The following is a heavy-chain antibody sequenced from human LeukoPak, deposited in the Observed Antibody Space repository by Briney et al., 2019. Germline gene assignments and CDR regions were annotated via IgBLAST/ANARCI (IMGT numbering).Heavy chain of an antibody. CDR1: GGSISSHY. Sequence: PSETLSLTCTVSGGSISSHYWSWIRQPPGKGLEWIGYIYHSGSTYYNPSLKSRVTISVDRSKNRFSLKLSSVTAADTAVYYCARTGGGRLGYCSSTSCRTSYYYYMDVWGKGTTVTVSS. CDR2: IYHSGST. J-gene: IGHJ6*03. CDR3: ARTGGGRLGYCSSTSCRTSYYYYMDV. D-gene: IGHD2-2*01. V-gene: IGHV4-59*11.